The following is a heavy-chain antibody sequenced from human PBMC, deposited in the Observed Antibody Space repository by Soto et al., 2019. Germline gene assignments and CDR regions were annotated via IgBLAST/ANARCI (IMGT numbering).Heavy chain of an antibody. CDR1: GFSLSNARMG. Sequence: SGPTLVNPTETLTLTCTVSGFSLSNARMGVSWIRQPPGKALEWLAHIFSNDEKSYSTSLKSRLTISKDTSKSQVVLTMTNMEPVDTATYYCAREERWLPLDYYYGMDVWGQGTTVTVSS. V-gene: IGHV2-26*01. J-gene: IGHJ6*02. CDR3: AREERWLPLDYYYGMDV. D-gene: IGHD5-12*01. CDR2: IFSNDEK.